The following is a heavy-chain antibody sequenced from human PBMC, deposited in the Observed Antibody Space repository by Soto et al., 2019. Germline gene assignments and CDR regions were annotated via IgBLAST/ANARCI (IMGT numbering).Heavy chain of an antibody. V-gene: IGHV1-18*01. CDR1: GYTFTSYG. CDR3: ARAQLAYYDFWRVGMDV. D-gene: IGHD3-3*01. CDR2: ISAYNGNT. Sequence: QVQLVQSGAEVKKPGASVKVSCKASGYTFTSYGISWVRQAPGQGLEWMGWISAYNGNTNYAQKLQGRVTMTTDTSTSTAYMERRSLRSDDTAVYYCARAQLAYYDFWRVGMDVWGQGTTVTVSS. J-gene: IGHJ6*02.